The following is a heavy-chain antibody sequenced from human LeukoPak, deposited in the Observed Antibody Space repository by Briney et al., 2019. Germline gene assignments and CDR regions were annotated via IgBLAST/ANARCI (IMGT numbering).Heavy chain of an antibody. V-gene: IGHV4-39*07. D-gene: IGHD3-22*01. CDR2: IYYSGST. J-gene: IGHJ1*01. Sequence: SETLSLTCIVSGGSISSSSYYWGWLRQPPGKGLEWIGSIYYSGSTDYKPSLKSRVTMSVDTSKNQFSLKLNSVTAADTAVYYCARDHYYNSSGYTFRHWGQGTLVTVSS. CDR3: ARDHYYNSSGYTFRH. CDR1: GGSISSSSYY.